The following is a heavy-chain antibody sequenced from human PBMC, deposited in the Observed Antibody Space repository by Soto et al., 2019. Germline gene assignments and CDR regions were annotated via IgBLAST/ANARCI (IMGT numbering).Heavy chain of an antibody. CDR1: GYTFTSYG. J-gene: IGHJ4*02. Sequence: GASVKVSCKASGYTFTSYGISWVRQAPLQVLEWMVCISAYNGNTNYAQKLQGRVTMTTDTSTSTAYMELRSLRSDETAVYYCARDCRITMIVVVTHPGYWGKGTLVTVSS. CDR3: ARDCRITMIVVVTHPGY. D-gene: IGHD3-22*01. CDR2: ISAYNGNT. V-gene: IGHV1-18*04.